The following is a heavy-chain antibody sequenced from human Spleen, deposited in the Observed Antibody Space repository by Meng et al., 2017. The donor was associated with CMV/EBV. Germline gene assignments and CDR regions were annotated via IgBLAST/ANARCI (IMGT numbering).Heavy chain of an antibody. Sequence: TCTVSGGSVTSGGYDWSWIRQHPGKGLEWIGYVYLSVNTYYSPSLRSRVTISVDTSNNQFSLKLTSVTAADTAVYFCARAPPSAPFDYWGQGALVTVSS. V-gene: IGHV4-31*03. CDR3: ARAPPSAPFDY. J-gene: IGHJ4*02. CDR1: GGSVTSGGYD. CDR2: VYLSVNT.